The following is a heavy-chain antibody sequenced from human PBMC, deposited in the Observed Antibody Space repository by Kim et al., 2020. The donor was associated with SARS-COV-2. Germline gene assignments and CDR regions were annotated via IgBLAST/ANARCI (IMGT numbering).Heavy chain of an antibody. Sequence: GGSLRLSCAASGFTFSNSYMSWVRQAPGKGLEWVSDIYSGGSTNYAASVRGRFTISRDNSTNTVYLQMNSLIAEDTAVYYCATLRVGAASHYYGLGHWG. CDR2: IYSGGST. D-gene: IGHD1-26*01. CDR3: ATLRVGAASHYYGLGH. J-gene: IGHJ1*01. CDR1: GFTFSNSY. V-gene: IGHV3-53*01.